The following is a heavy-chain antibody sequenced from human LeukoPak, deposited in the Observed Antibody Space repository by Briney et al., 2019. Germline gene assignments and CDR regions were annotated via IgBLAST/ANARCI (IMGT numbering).Heavy chain of an antibody. CDR1: GFTFSGSA. D-gene: IGHD2-2*01. CDR2: IRSKANSYAT. V-gene: IGHV3-73*01. Sequence: GGSLRLSCAASGFTFSGSAMHWVRQASGKGREGFGRIRSKANSYATAYAASVKGRFTISRDDSKNTAYLQMNSLKTEDTAVYYCTRPSGYCSSTSCSDYWGQGTLVTVSS. J-gene: IGHJ4*02. CDR3: TRPSGYCSSTSCSDY.